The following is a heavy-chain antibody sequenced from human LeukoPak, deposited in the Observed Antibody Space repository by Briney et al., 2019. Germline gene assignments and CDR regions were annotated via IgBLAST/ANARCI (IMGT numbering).Heavy chain of an antibody. CDR1: GGPFSGFS. J-gene: IGHJ4*02. CDR2: INHSGST. D-gene: IGHD2-15*01. CDR3: ARLEELLFFDY. V-gene: IGHV4-34*01. Sequence: SETLSLTCAVYGGPFSGFSWTWIRQPPGKGLEWIGEINHSGSTSYNPSLKSRVTISIDTSKNQFSLKLSSVTAADTAVYYCARLEELLFFDYWGQGTLVTVSS.